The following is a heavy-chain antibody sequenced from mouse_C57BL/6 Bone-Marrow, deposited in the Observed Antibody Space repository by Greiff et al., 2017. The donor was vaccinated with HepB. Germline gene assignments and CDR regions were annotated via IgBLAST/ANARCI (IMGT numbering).Heavy chain of an antibody. V-gene: IGHV14-3*01. CDR1: GFNIKNTY. Sequence: EVKLVESVAELVRPGASVKLSCTASGFNIKNTYMHWVKQRPEQGLEWIGRIDPANGNTKYAPKFQGKATITADTSSNTAYLQLSSLTSEDTAIYYCARPYYYGSSLWYFDVWGTGTTVTVSS. CDR3: ARPYYYGSSLWYFDV. J-gene: IGHJ1*03. D-gene: IGHD1-1*01. CDR2: IDPANGNT.